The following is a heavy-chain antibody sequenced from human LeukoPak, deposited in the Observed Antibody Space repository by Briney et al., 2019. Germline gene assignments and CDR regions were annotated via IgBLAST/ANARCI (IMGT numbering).Heavy chain of an antibody. CDR1: GYTFTSYG. D-gene: IGHD2-15*01. CDR3: ARGEYCSGGSCWNDAFDF. V-gene: IGHV1-18*04. J-gene: IGHJ3*01. CDR2: ISAYNGNT. Sequence: GASVKVSCKASGYTFTSYGISWVRQAPGQGLEWMGWISAYNGNTNYAQKLQGRVTMTTDTSTSTAYMELRSLRSDDTAVYYCARGEYCSGGSCWNDAFDFWGQGTMVTVSS.